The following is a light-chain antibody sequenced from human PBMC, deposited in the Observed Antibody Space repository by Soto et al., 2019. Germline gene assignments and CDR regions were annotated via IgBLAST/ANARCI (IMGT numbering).Light chain of an antibody. J-gene: IGKJ1*01. CDR3: QQYGSSGT. CDR1: QSVTNNY. Sequence: FVLPRSPDILSLSPGERAVLSCRASQSVTNNYLAWYQQKFGQAPRLLIYGASSRATDIPDRFSGSGSGTDFTLTISRLEPEDFAVYYCQQYGSSGTFGQGTKVDIK. CDR2: GAS. V-gene: IGKV3-20*01.